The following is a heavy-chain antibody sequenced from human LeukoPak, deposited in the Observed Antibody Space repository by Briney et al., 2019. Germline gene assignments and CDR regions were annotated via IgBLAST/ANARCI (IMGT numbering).Heavy chain of an antibody. J-gene: IGHJ4*02. V-gene: IGHV1-18*01. D-gene: IGHD3-10*01. CDR3: ARGRFPGSGSRYNSFDY. CDR1: GYTFTSYG. CDR2: ISVDNGNT. Sequence: ASVKVSCKASGYTFTSYGITWVRRAPGQGLEWMGWISVDNGNTNYAQKFQGRLTMTADTSTSTAYMDLRSLRSDDTAVYYCARGRFPGSGSRYNSFDYWGQGTLVTVSS.